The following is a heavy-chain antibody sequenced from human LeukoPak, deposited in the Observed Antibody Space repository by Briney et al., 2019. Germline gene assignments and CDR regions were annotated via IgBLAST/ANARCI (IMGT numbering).Heavy chain of an antibody. D-gene: IGHD3-9*01. J-gene: IGHJ6*02. Sequence: PGGSLRLSCAGSKFTVSSNYMSWVCQAPGKGLDWVSVLYSGGIRYCAGSVQGRFTISRDSSKNTLYLQMNSLRAEDTAVYYCARDVAPLDWLDVWGQGTTVTVSS. CDR2: LYSGGIR. CDR3: ARDVAPLDWLDV. V-gene: IGHV3-66*01. CDR1: KFTVSSNY.